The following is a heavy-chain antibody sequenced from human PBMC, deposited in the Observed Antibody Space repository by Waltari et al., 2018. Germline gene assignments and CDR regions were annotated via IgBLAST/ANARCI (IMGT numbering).Heavy chain of an antibody. J-gene: IGHJ4*02. Sequence: QVQLQESGPGLVKPSETLSLTCAVSGYSISSGYYWGWIRQPPGKGLEWIGSIYHSGSTYYNPYRKRRVTISVDTSKNQFSLKLSSVTAADTAVYYCARVRRYCGGDCPYYFDYWGQGTLVTVSS. CDR1: GYSISSGYY. CDR2: IYHSGST. V-gene: IGHV4-38-2*01. D-gene: IGHD2-21*01. CDR3: ARVRRYCGGDCPYYFDY.